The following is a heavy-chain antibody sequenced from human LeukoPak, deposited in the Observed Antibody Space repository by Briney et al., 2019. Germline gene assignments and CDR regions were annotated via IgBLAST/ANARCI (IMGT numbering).Heavy chain of an antibody. V-gene: IGHV3-13*04. CDR1: GFTFSDYD. CDR3: AKRHLTLGVSDY. Sequence: GGSLRLSCAASGFTFSDYDLHWVRQVTGQGLEWVSAINTAGNTFYPGSLRGRFTISRENAKNSLYLQMNNVRAGDTARYYCAKRHLTLGVSDYWGQGTLVTVSS. CDR2: INTAGNT. J-gene: IGHJ4*02. D-gene: IGHD3-10*01.